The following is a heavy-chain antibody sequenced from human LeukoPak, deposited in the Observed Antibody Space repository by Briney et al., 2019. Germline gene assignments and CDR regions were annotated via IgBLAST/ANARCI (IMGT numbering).Heavy chain of an antibody. CDR2: IYYSGSA. J-gene: IGHJ4*02. CDR1: GGSISGGDYY. Sequence: SQTLSLTXTVSGGSISGGDYYWSWIRQPPGKGLEWIGYIYYSGSAYYNPSLKSRVTISVDTSKNQFSLKLSSVTAADTAVYYCARGVVPAAMGWDYFDYWGQGTLVTVSS. V-gene: IGHV4-30-4*08. D-gene: IGHD2-2*01. CDR3: ARGVVPAAMGWDYFDY.